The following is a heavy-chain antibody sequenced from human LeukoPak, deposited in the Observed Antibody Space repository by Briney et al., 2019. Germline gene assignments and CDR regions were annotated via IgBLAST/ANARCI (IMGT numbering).Heavy chain of an antibody. Sequence: GGSLRLSCAASGFSFSTYAMSWVRQAPGKGLEWVSSVSDTGAKTYYASSVKGRFTISRDNSQKSLFLQMNSLGVEDTATYYCAKGSGMEFDFWGHGTLVTVSS. CDR2: VSDTGAKT. CDR3: AKGSGMEFDF. J-gene: IGHJ4*01. V-gene: IGHV3-23*01. D-gene: IGHD6-19*01. CDR1: GFSFSTYA.